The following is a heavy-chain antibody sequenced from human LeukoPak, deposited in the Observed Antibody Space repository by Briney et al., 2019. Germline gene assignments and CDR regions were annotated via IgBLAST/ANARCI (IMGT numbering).Heavy chain of an antibody. CDR3: VGELLTAAGTIGAFDI. CDR2: IWPDGSNK. J-gene: IGHJ3*02. V-gene: IGHV3-33*08. D-gene: IGHD6-13*01. Sequence: GGSLILSCDASGFSFSDYAMHWVRQAPGKGLEWVAVIWPDGSNKYHADSVKGRFTISRDNSKSTLFLQMSSLAAEDTAVYYCVGELLTAAGTIGAFDIWGQGTMVTVSS. CDR1: GFSFSDYA.